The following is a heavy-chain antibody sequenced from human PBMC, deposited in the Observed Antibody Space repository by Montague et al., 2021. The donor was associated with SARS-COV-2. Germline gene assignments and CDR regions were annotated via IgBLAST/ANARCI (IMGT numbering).Heavy chain of an antibody. CDR2: INWMGDTP. CDR1: GFDFDDFG. V-gene: IGHV3-20*04. D-gene: IGHD4-23*01. J-gene: IGHJ6*02. Sequence: YLSLSCAASGFDFDDFGMSWVRQVPGKGLEWVCNINWMGDTPRCADSVKGRFTISRDNAESSLYLQMNSLRTDDTAFYYCAREPPGKTCMDVWGLGTAVTVSS. CDR3: AREPPGKTCMDV.